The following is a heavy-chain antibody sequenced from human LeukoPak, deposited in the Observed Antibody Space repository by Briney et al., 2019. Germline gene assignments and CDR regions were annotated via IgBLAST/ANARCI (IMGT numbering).Heavy chain of an antibody. CDR1: GGSISNYY. CDR2: IYYSGST. Sequence: PSETLSLTCTVSGGSISNYYWSWIRQPPGKGLEWIEYIYYSGSTNYKPSLKSRVTISVDTSKNQISLNLRSVTAADTAVYYCARHSGRGNAFDIWGQGTRVTVSS. V-gene: IGHV4-59*08. CDR3: ARHSGRGNAFDI. J-gene: IGHJ3*02. D-gene: IGHD6-25*01.